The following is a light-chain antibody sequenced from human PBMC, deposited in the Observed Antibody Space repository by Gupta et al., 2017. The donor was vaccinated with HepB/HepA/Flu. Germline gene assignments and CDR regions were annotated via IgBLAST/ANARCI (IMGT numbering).Light chain of an antibody. V-gene: IGLV2-14*03. Sequence: QSALTQPASVSGSPGQSITISCTGTSSDVGAYNYVSWYQQNPGKAPKLMIYDVTNRPSGVSNRFSGSKSGNTASLTISGLQAEDEADYYCCSYTTSSTLVFGGGTKLTVL. J-gene: IGLJ2*01. CDR2: DVT. CDR1: SSDVGAYNY. CDR3: CSYTTSSTLV.